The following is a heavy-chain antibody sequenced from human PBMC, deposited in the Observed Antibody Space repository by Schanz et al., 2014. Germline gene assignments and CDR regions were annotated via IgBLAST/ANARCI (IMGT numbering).Heavy chain of an antibody. CDR3: PADLWFGAVWGVW. CDR1: GFTFSSYA. CDR2: ISGSGGST. Sequence: EVQLVESGGDLVQPGGSLRLSCAASGFTFSSYALHWVRQAPGKGLEWVSAISGSGGSTYYADSVKGRFTISRDNSKNTLYLQMNSLQTEDTAVYYCPADLWFGAVWGVWWGQGTLVTVSS. V-gene: IGHV3-23*04. D-gene: IGHD3-10*01. J-gene: IGHJ4*02.